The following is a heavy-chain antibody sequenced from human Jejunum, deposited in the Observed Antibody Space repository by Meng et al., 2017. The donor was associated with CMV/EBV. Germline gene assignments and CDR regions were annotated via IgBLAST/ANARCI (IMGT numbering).Heavy chain of an antibody. CDR2: INANTGDT. Sequence: ASGYPFTGHYMHWVRQAPGQGLDWMGWINANTGDTNYAQKFQGRVTMTRDTSTTTAYMDLSSLTSDDAAVYYCARDMTSTWYGGSDLWGQGTLVTVSS. J-gene: IGHJ5*02. V-gene: IGHV1-2*02. CDR1: GYPFTGHY. D-gene: IGHD6-13*01. CDR3: ARDMTSTWYGGSDL.